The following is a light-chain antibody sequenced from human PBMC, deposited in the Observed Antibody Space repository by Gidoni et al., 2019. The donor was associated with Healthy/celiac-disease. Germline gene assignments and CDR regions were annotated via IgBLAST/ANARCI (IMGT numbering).Light chain of an antibody. CDR3: QQYDNLPRT. V-gene: IGKV1-33*01. Sequence: DIQMTQSPSSLSASVGDRVTITCQASQDISNYLNWYQQKPGKAPKLLIYDASNLETGVPSRFSGSGSGTDFTCTISRLQPEDIATYYCQQYDNLPRTFXQXTKLEIK. CDR1: QDISNY. J-gene: IGKJ2*01. CDR2: DAS.